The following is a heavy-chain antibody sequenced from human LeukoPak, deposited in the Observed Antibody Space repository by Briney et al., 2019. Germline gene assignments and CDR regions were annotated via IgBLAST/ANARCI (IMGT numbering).Heavy chain of an antibody. CDR1: GFTFNNAR. CDR3: TAAQLSWRSHYNYS. J-gene: IGHJ4*02. Sequence: GGSLRLSCAASGFTFNNARVGWVRQAPGKGLEWVGRIKSKTDGGTADYAAPVKGRFTISRDDSKNTMYLQMTSLKTDDTAVYFCTAAQLSWRSHYNYSLGQGTLVTVSS. D-gene: IGHD3-10*01. V-gene: IGHV3-15*01. CDR2: IKSKTDGGTA.